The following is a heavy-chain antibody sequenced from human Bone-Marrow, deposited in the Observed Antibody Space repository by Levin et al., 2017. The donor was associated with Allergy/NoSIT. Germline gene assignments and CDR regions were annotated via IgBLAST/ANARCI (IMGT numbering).Heavy chain of an antibody. D-gene: IGHD3-22*01. CDR2: ISSDGSNK. CDR1: GFTFSNYA. V-gene: IGHV3-30-3*01. Sequence: PSETLSLTCAASGFTFSNYAMHWVRQAPSKGLEWVAAISSDGSNKYYVDSMKGRFTISRDNSKSTLYLEMNSLRTEDAAVYYCARDVHFDGSGSRLDYWGQGSLVTVSS. CDR3: ARDVHFDGSGSRLDY. J-gene: IGHJ4*02.